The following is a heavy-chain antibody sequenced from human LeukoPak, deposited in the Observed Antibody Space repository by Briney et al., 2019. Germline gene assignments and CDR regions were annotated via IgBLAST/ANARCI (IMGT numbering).Heavy chain of an antibody. Sequence: GGSLRLSCAASGFTFSSYGMPWVRQAPGKGLEWVAVISYDGSNKYYADSVKGRFTISRDNSKNTLYLQMNSLRPEDTAIYYCASDRVFYGLDVWGQGTTVTVSS. CDR1: GFTFSSYG. V-gene: IGHV3-30*03. CDR3: ASDRVFYGLDV. CDR2: ISYDGSNK. J-gene: IGHJ6*02.